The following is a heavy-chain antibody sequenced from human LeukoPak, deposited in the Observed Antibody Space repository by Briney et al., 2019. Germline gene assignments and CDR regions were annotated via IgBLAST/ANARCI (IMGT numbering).Heavy chain of an antibody. CDR2: IIPIFGTA. V-gene: IGHV1-69*13. CDR1: GGTFSSYA. D-gene: IGHD2-2*01. J-gene: IGHJ4*02. CDR3: ARGREIVVVPAASTFDY. Sequence: ASVKVSCKASGGTFSSYAISWVRQAPGQGLGWMGGIIPIFGTANYAQKFQGRVTITADESTSTAYMELSSLRSEDTAVYYCARGREIVVVPAASTFDYWGQGTLVTVSS.